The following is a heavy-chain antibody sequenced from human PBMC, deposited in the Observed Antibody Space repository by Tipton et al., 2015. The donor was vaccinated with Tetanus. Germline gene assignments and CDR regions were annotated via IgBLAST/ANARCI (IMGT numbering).Heavy chain of an antibody. CDR1: GFSLGNYA. CDR3: AREADCSGGSCFSGDFDN. V-gene: IGHV3-33*01. D-gene: IGHD2-15*01. Sequence: SGFSLGNYAMHWVRQAPGKGLEWVAVIWYDGSYNDYADPVKGRFTISRDNSRNTLYLQMNSLRAEDTAVYYCAREADCSGGSCFSGDFDNWGQGTQVTVSS. CDR2: IWYDGSYN. J-gene: IGHJ4*02.